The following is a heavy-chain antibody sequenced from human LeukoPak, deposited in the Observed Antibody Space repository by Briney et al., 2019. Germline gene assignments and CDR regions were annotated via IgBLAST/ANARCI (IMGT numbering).Heavy chain of an antibody. CDR2: IRYDGSNK. CDR1: GFTLSSYG. Sequence: PGGSLRLSCAASGFTLSSYGMHWVRQAPGKGLEGVAFIRYDGSNKYYADSVKGRFTISRDNSKNTLYLQMNSLRAEDTAVYYCATVMGGPKGWWDYYYYMDVWGKGTTVTVSS. V-gene: IGHV3-30*02. J-gene: IGHJ6*03. D-gene: IGHD2-15*01. CDR3: ATVMGGPKGWWDYYYYMDV.